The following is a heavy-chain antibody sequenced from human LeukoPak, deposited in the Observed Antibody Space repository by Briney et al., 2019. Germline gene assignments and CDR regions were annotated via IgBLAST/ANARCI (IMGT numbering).Heavy chain of an antibody. CDR2: IYPGDSDT. CDR1: GYSFFNYW. Sequence: GESLKISCKGSGYSFFNYWIGWVRQMPGEGLEWMGIIYPGDSDTRYSPSFQGQVTISADKSNSTAYLQWSNLKASDTAMYYCASQDNSGWQNWGQGTLVTVSS. V-gene: IGHV5-51*01. D-gene: IGHD6-19*01. J-gene: IGHJ4*02. CDR3: ASQDNSGWQN.